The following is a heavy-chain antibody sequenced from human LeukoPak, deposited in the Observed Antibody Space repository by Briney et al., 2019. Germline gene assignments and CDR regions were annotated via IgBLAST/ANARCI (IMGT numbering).Heavy chain of an antibody. CDR1: RFSFSRYA. J-gene: IGHJ3*02. CDR3: AKSSGLTVTSSRVFHN. D-gene: IGHD3-3*01. CDR2: VVGGGDET. Sequence: RGSPTLSRAPSRFSFSRYAVTWVGPPAGRGREWVSSVVGGGDETEYAASVQGRFTLSRDNSKNTLYMQMNSLRAEDTAVYYCAKSSGLTVTSSRVFHNWGQGTMVTVSS. V-gene: IGHV3-23*01.